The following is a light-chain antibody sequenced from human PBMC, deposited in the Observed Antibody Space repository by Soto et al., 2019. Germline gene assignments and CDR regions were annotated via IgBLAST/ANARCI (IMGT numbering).Light chain of an antibody. CDR2: DVN. Sequence: QSALTQPASVSGSPGQSITISCTGTRSDVGGYNHVSWYQQHPGKAPKLMIYDVNKRPSGVSNHFSGSKSGNTASLTISGLQVEDEADYYCCSYAGSSTWVFVGGTMLTVL. J-gene: IGLJ3*02. V-gene: IGLV2-23*02. CDR3: CSYAGSSTWV. CDR1: RSDVGGYNH.